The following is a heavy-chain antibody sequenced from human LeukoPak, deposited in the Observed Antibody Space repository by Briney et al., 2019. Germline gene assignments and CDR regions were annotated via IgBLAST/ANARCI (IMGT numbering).Heavy chain of an antibody. CDR1: GYIFGSYA. V-gene: IGHV1-18*04. J-gene: IGHJ6*04. Sequence: ASVKVSCKASGYIFGSYAITWVRQAPGQGFEWMGWISAYNGNIKYAQKFQGRLTMTTDTSTGTANMELRSLRSDDTAVYYCARSEGLLKSPNYYFYGMDVWGKGTTVTVSS. D-gene: IGHD2-15*01. CDR2: ISAYNGNI. CDR3: ARSEGLLKSPNYYFYGMDV.